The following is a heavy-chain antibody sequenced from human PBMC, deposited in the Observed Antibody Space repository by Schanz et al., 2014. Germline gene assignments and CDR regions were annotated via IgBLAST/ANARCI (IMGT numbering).Heavy chain of an antibody. V-gene: IGHV4-59*08. Sequence: QVQLQESGPGLVKPSETLSLTCTVSGGSISSYYWSWIRQPPGKGLEWIGFIYYRGNTNYNPSLRRRVTISGDTPKSQFSLKLSSVTAADTAVYYCARRIWDGDYYYFDYWGQGVLVIVSS. CDR2: IYYRGNT. D-gene: IGHD4-17*01. CDR3: ARRIWDGDYYYFDY. J-gene: IGHJ4*02. CDR1: GGSISSYY.